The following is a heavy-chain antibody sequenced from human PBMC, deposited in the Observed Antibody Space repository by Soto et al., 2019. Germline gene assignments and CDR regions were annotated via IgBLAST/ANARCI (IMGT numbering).Heavy chain of an antibody. D-gene: IGHD2-21*01. CDR2: INPNSGGT. Sequence: ASVKVSCKASGYIFTGYYMHWVRQAPGQGLEWMGWINPNSGGTNYAQKFQGRVTMTRDTSISTAYMELSRLRSDDTAAYYCARDGGRGTTLRGGGGAGYYYAMDVWGQGTTVTVSS. CDR3: ARDGGRGTTLRGGGGAGYYYAMDV. CDR1: GYIFTGYY. J-gene: IGHJ6*02. V-gene: IGHV1-2*02.